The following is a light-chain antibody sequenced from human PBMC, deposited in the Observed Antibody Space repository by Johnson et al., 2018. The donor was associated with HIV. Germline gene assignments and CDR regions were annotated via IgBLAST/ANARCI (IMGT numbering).Light chain of an antibody. CDR2: DNN. Sequence: QSVLTQPPSVSAAPGQKVTISCSGSSSNIGNNYVSWYQQLPGTAPKLLIYDNNKRPSGIPDRFSGSKSGTSATLGITGLQTGDDADYYCGTWDNGLITYVFGTGTKVTVL. CDR1: SSNIGNNY. V-gene: IGLV1-51*01. CDR3: GTWDNGLITYV. J-gene: IGLJ1*01.